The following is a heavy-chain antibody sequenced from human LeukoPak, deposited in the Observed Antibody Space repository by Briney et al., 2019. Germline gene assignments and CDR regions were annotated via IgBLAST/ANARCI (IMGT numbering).Heavy chain of an antibody. CDR1: GFTFSSYS. Sequence: GGSLRLSCAASGFTFSSYSMNWVRQASGKGLEWVSSISSSSSYIYYADSVKGRFTISRDNAKNSLYLQMNSLRAEDTAVYYCARDGYSYGYPYYFDYWGQGTLVTVSS. V-gene: IGHV3-21*01. J-gene: IGHJ4*02. CDR2: ISSSSSYI. D-gene: IGHD5-18*01. CDR3: ARDGYSYGYPYYFDY.